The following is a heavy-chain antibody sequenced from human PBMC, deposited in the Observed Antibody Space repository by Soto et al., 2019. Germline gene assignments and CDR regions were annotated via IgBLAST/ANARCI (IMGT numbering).Heavy chain of an antibody. D-gene: IGHD4-17*01. CDR2: IYYSGST. Sequence: SETLSLTCTVSGGSISGSYWSWIRHPPGKGLEWIGYIYYSGSTNYNPSLKSRVTISVDTSKNQFSLKLSSVTAADTAVYYCARDSRSTVTMFDYWGQGTLVTVSS. J-gene: IGHJ4*02. CDR1: GGSISGSY. CDR3: ARDSRSTVTMFDY. V-gene: IGHV4-59*01.